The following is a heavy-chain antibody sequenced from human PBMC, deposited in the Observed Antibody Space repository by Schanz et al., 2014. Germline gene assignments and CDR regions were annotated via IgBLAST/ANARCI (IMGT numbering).Heavy chain of an antibody. Sequence: EVQLLESGGGLVQPGGSLRLSCAASGFTFSAYAMTWVRQIPGKGLEWVSAISASGGTTYYADSVKGRFTISRDNSKNTLYLQMNSLRAEDTAVYYCARGTDWNLHYWGQGALVTVSS. J-gene: IGHJ4*02. CDR3: ARGTDWNLHY. CDR1: GFTFSAYA. CDR2: ISASGGTT. D-gene: IGHD1-1*01. V-gene: IGHV3-23*01.